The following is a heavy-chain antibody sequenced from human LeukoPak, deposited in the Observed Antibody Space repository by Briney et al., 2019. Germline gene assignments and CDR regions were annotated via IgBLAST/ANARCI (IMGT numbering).Heavy chain of an antibody. CDR1: GFTFSSYW. CDR3: ARDIEAAGLFLDY. Sequence: GGSLRLSCAASGFTFSSYWMTWVRQAPGKGLEWVANIKYDGSEKDYMDSVKGRFTISRDNAKNSLYLQMNSLRAEDTAVHYCARDIEAAGLFLDYWGQGTLVTVSS. CDR2: IKYDGSEK. J-gene: IGHJ4*02. D-gene: IGHD6-13*01. V-gene: IGHV3-7*01.